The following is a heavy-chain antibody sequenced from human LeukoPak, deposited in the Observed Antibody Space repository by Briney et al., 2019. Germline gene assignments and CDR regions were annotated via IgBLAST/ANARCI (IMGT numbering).Heavy chain of an antibody. CDR2: MNPNSGNT. D-gene: IGHD2-2*01. V-gene: IGHV1-8*02. CDR1: GGTFSSYA. J-gene: IGHJ4*02. CDR3: ARWSEWMDQLGRRGFDY. Sequence: GASVKVSCKASGGTFSSYAISWVRQATGQGLEWMGWMNPNSGNTGYAQKFQGRVTMTRNTSISTAYMELSSLRSEDTTVYYCARWSEWMDQLGRRGFDYWGQGTLVTVSS.